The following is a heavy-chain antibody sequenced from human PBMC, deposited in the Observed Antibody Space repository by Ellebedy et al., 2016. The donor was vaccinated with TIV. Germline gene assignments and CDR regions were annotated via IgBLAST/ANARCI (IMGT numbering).Heavy chain of an antibody. CDR2: INPSGGTT. J-gene: IGHJ5*02. CDR1: GYTFTTYY. V-gene: IGHV1-46*01. CDR3: ARDIVPAAIETYNWFDP. Sequence: ASVKVSXKASGYTFTTYYMNWVRQAPGQGLEWMGAINPSGGTTSYAPKFQGRVTMTRDTSTSTVYMELSSLRSEDTAVYYCARDIVPAAIETYNWFDPWGQGTLVTVSS. D-gene: IGHD2-2*02.